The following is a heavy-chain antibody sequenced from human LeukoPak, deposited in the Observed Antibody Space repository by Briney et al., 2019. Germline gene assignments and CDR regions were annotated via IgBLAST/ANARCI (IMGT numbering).Heavy chain of an antibody. Sequence: ASVKASCKASGYTFTSYGISWVRQAPGQGLEWMGWISAYNGNANYAQKLQGRVTMTTDTSTSTAYMELRSLRSDDTAVYYCAAYSSGWYVGAPLDYWGQGTLVTVSS. J-gene: IGHJ4*02. D-gene: IGHD6-19*01. CDR1: GYTFTSYG. CDR3: AAYSSGWYVGAPLDY. CDR2: ISAYNGNA. V-gene: IGHV1-18*01.